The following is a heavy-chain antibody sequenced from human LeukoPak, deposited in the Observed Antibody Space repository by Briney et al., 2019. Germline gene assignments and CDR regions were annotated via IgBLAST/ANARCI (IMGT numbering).Heavy chain of an antibody. CDR2: INLSGGST. J-gene: IGHJ4*02. CDR1: GFTFINYY. V-gene: IGHV1-46*01. CDR3: ARDLDYGEKSEDY. D-gene: IGHD4/OR15-4a*01. Sequence: ASVKVSCKASGFTFINYYMHCVRQAPGQGLEWLGQINLSGGSTHYPQKFQDRVTMTRDTSTSTVYMELSSLRSEDTAVYYCARDLDYGEKSEDYWGQGALVTVSS.